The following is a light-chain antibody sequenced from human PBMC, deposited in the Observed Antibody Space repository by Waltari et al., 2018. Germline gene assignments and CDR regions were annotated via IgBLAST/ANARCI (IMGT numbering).Light chain of an antibody. J-gene: IGKJ4*01. V-gene: IGKV4-1*01. CDR2: WAS. CDR1: QSVFYSPNNKNY. Sequence: DIVMTQSPDSLAVSLGERATINCKSSQSVFYSPNNKNYLSWYQQKPGQPPKLLIYWASTRESGVPDRFSGSGSGTDFTLTISSLQAEDVALYFCQQYYGSRFTFGGGTKVEIK. CDR3: QQYYGSRFT.